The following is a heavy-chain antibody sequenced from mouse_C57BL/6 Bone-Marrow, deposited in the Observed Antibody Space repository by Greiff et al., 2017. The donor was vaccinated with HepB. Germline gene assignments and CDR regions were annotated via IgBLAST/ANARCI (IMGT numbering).Heavy chain of an antibody. J-gene: IGHJ1*03. D-gene: IGHD2-4*01. V-gene: IGHV3-6*01. Sequence: EVQLQQSGPGLVKPSQSLSLTCSVTGYSITSGYYWNWIRQFPGNKLEWMGYISYDGSNNYNPSLKNRISITRDTSKNQFFLKLNSVTTEDTVGLRRFYWYFDVWGTGTTVTVSS. CDR1: GYSITSGYY. CDR3: FYWYFDV. CDR2: ISYDGSN.